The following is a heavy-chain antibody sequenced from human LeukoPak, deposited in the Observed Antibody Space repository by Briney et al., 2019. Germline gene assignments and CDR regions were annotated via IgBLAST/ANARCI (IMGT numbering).Heavy chain of an antibody. CDR3: ARSIVGATEIDY. D-gene: IGHD1-26*01. CDR1: GFTFSSYE. J-gene: IGHJ4*02. V-gene: IGHV3-48*03. CDR2: ISSSGSTI. Sequence: GGSLRLSCAASGFTFSSYEMNWVRQAPGKGLEWVSYISSSGSTIYYADSVKGRFTISRDNAKNSLYLQMNSLRAEDTAVYYCARSIVGATEIDYWGQGTLVTVSS.